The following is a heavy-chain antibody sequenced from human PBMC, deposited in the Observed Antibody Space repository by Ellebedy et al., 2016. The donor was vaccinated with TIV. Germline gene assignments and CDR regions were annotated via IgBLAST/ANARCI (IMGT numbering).Heavy chain of an antibody. V-gene: IGHV4-59*01. J-gene: IGHJ2*01. D-gene: IGHD4-17*01. CDR1: GISIGRYF. Sequence: MPSETLSLTCTVSGISIGRYFWNWIRQSPETGLEWIGYLYYSGTTTYSPSLKSRVTMSVDTSKNQFSLRLTSATAADTAVYYCARRLHYGDWYFDLWGRGTLVTVSS. CDR3: ARRLHYGDWYFDL. CDR2: LYYSGTT.